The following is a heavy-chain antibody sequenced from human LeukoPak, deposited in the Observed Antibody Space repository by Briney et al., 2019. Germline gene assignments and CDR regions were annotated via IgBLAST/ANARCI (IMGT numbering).Heavy chain of an antibody. V-gene: IGHV4-4*07. CDR2: IYSSGST. CDR3: ARALYCSSTSCFYFDY. Sequence: SETLSLTCTVSGGSISSYYWSWIRQPAGKELEWIGRIYSSGSTNYNPSLKSRVTMSVDTSKNQFSLKLTSVTAADTAVYYCARALYCSSTSCFYFDYWGQGTLVTVSS. J-gene: IGHJ4*02. CDR1: GGSISSYY. D-gene: IGHD2-2*01.